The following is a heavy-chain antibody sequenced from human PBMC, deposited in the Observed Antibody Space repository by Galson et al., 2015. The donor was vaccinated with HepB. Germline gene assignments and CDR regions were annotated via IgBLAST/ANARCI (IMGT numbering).Heavy chain of an antibody. CDR2: TYYRSKWYY. J-gene: IGHJ6*02. Sequence: CAISGDSVSANSAAWNWIRQSPSRGFEWLGRTYYRSKWYYDYAESVKGRININPDISRNQFSLQLNSVTPEDTAVYYCAYGFDVWGPGTTVTVSS. V-gene: IGHV6-1*01. CDR3: AYGFDV. CDR1: GDSVSANSAA.